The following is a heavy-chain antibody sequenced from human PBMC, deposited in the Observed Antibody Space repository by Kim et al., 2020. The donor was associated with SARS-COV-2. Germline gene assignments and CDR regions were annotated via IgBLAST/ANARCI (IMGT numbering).Heavy chain of an antibody. Sequence: GGSLRLSCAASGFTFSSYEMNWVRQAPGKGLEWVSYISSSGSTIYYADSVKGRFTISRDNAKNSLYLQMNSLRAEDTAVYYCARDREYSYYYYGMDVWGQGTTVTVSS. CDR3: ARDREYSYYYYGMDV. J-gene: IGHJ6*02. D-gene: IGHD1-1*01. CDR1: GFTFSSYE. V-gene: IGHV3-48*03. CDR2: ISSSGSTI.